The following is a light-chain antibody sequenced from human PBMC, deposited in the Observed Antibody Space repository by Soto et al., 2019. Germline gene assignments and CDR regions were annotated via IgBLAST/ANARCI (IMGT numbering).Light chain of an antibody. Sequence: QSVLTQPASVSGSPGQSITISCTGTSSDVGGYKYVSWYQHHPDKAPKLIISVVSNRPSGVSNRFSGSKSGNTASLTISGLQAEDEADYYCGSYTSSDTPYVFGTGTELTVL. CDR2: VVS. CDR3: GSYTSSDTPYV. V-gene: IGLV2-14*01. CDR1: SSDVGGYKY. J-gene: IGLJ1*01.